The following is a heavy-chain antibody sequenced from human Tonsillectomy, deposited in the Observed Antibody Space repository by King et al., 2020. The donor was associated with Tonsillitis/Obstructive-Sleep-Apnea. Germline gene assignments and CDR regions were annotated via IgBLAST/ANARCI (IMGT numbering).Heavy chain of an antibody. D-gene: IGHD3-10*01. Sequence: VQLQESGPGLVKHSQTLSLTCTVSGGSVRTGGYYWSWIRQHPGKGLEWIGYTYYIGSTYYNPSLKSRATISFDTSQHQVSLRLSSVTAADTAIYYCARSNYYGAGTNYYFNHGVDVWGQGTTVTVSS. J-gene: IGHJ6*02. CDR3: ARSNYYGAGTNYYFNHGVDV. V-gene: IGHV4-31*03. CDR1: GGSVRTGGYY. CDR2: TYYIGST.